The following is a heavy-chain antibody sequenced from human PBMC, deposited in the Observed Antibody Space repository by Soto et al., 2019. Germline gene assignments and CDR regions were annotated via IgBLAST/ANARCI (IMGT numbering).Heavy chain of an antibody. CDR1: GVSVWNSV. V-gene: IGHV3-74*01. CDR2: INSDGSTT. Sequence: AGSLRLSCAASGVSVWNSVMHWVRQAPGKGLVWVSRINSDGSTTTYADSVKGRFTISRDNAKNTLYLQMNSLRAEDTAVYYCARESSRSSWLFDYWGQGTLVTVSS. CDR3: ARESSRSSWLFDY. J-gene: IGHJ4*02. D-gene: IGHD6-13*01.